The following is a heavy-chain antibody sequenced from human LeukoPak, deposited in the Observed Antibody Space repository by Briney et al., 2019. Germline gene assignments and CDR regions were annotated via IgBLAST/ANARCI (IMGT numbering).Heavy chain of an antibody. CDR3: ARYGVYGDYDY. V-gene: IGHV4-59*12. D-gene: IGHD4-17*01. CDR2: IYYTGST. Sequence: PSETLSLTCTVPGGSISGSYWSWIRQPPGKAPDWIGGIYYTGSTSYNLSLKSRVTMSVDTSKNQFSLQVRSVTAADTAVYYCARYGVYGDYDYWGQGTLVTVSS. CDR1: GGSISGSY. J-gene: IGHJ4*02.